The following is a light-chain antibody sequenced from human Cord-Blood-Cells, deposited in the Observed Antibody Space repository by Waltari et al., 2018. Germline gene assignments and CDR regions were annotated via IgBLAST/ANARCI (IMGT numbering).Light chain of an antibody. V-gene: IGLV3-25*03. CDR2: KDS. CDR1: ALPKQY. CDR3: QSADSSGTYYV. Sequence: SYELTQPPSVSVSPGQTARITCSGDALPKQYAYWYQQKPGQAPVLGIYKDSERPSGSPEGFAGSSSGTTVTLTISGVQAEDEADYYCQSADSSGTYYVFGTGTKVTVL. J-gene: IGLJ1*01.